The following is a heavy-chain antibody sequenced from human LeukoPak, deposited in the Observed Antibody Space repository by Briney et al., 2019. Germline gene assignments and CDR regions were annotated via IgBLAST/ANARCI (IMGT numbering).Heavy chain of an antibody. V-gene: IGHV4-59*01. CDR2: IYYGGTT. CDR3: ARQLGPKISFDY. Sequence: PSETLSLTCTVSGGSISTYYWSWIRQPPGKGLEWIGYIYYGGTTNYNPSLKSRVTISVDTSKNQFSLKLSSVTAADTAVYYCARQLGPKISFDYWGQGTLVTVSS. CDR1: GGSISTYY. D-gene: IGHD7-27*01. J-gene: IGHJ4*02.